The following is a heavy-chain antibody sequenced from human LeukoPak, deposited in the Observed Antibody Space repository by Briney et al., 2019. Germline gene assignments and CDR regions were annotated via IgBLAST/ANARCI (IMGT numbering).Heavy chain of an antibody. CDR2: ISSSSSYI. V-gene: IGHV3-21*01. D-gene: IGHD2-2*01. CDR3: ARDNPDRYCSSTSCYQDY. J-gene: IGHJ4*02. CDR1: GFTFSSYS. Sequence: GGSLRLSCAASGFTFSSYSMNWVRQAPGKGLEWVSSISSSSSYIYYADSVKGRFTISIDNAKNSLYLQMNSLRAEDTAVYYCARDNPDRYCSSTSCYQDYWGQGTLVTVSS.